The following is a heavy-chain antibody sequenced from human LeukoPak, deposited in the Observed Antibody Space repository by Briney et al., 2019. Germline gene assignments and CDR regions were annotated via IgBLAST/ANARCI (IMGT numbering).Heavy chain of an antibody. CDR2: INHSGST. CDR1: GGSFSGYY. V-gene: IGHV4-34*01. J-gene: IGHJ4*02. Sequence: SETLSLTCAVYGGSFSGYYWSWIRQPPGKGLEWIGEINHSGSTNYNPSLKSRVTISVDTSKNQFSLKLSSVTAADTAVYYCARADSSSWYLEGYYFDYWGQGTLVTVSS. D-gene: IGHD6-13*01. CDR3: ARADSSSWYLEGYYFDY.